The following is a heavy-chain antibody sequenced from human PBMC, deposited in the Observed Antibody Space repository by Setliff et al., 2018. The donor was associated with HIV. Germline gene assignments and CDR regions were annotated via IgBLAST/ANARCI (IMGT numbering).Heavy chain of an antibody. Sequence: SVKVSCKASGGTFRSYAFTWVRQAPGQGLEWMRGIIPVFATPHYAQKFQGRVTITTDESTRTVYMELSSLRSEDTAVYYCAKAYGSGRHYLYYAMDIWGQGTTVTVSS. CDR2: IIPVFATP. D-gene: IGHD3-10*01. V-gene: IGHV1-69*05. J-gene: IGHJ6*02. CDR1: GGTFRSYA. CDR3: AKAYGSGRHYLYYAMDI.